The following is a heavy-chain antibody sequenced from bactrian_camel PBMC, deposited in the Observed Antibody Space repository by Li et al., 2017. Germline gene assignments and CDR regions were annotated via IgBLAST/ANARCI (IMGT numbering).Heavy chain of an antibody. CDR3: VADTPAGCTSSRPDFGY. J-gene: IGHJ6*01. D-gene: IGHD7*01. CDR2: ISASGGTT. V-gene: IGHV3S40*01. Sequence: VQLVESGGGLVQPGGSLRLSCAASGFTFSIYAVHWVRQAPGKGLEWVSAISASGGTTIYADSVKGRFTISSDNAKNTVYLQMNSLKPEDTAMYYCVADTPAGCTSSRPDFGYWGQGTQVTVS. CDR1: GFTFSIYA.